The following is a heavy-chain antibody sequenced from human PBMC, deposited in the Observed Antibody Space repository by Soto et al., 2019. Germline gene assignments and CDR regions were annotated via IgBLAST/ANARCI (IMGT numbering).Heavy chain of an antibody. J-gene: IGHJ4*02. CDR1: GYPFTNYW. Sequence: VQSPKISCKGAGYPFTNYWIGWLRQMPGKGLEWMGLIYPGDSDTTYSPSFQGQVTISVDKSISTAYLQWSSLKASDTAVYYCARRPPAGELDYWDQGTLVTV. CDR2: IYPGDSDT. D-gene: IGHD2-2*01. V-gene: IGHV5-51*01. CDR3: ARRPPAGELDY.